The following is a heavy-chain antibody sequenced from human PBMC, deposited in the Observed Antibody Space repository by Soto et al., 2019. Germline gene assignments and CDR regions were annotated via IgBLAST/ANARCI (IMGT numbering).Heavy chain of an antibody. Sequence: EVQLVESGGGLVQPRGSLRLSCAASGFTFTRYSMNWVRQAPGKGLEWVSSISSTTNYIYYGDSMKGRFTISRDNAKNSLYLEMNSLRAEDTAVYYCARESEDLTSNFDYWGQGTLVTVSS. CDR1: GFTFTRYS. V-gene: IGHV3-21*06. CDR3: ARESEDLTSNFDY. J-gene: IGHJ4*02. CDR2: ISSTTNYI.